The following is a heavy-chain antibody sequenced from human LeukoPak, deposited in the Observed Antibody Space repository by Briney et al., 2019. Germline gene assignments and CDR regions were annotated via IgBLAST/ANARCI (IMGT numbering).Heavy chain of an antibody. J-gene: IGHJ4*02. CDR1: GYTLTELS. Sequence: AASVKVSCKVSGYTLTELSMHWVRQAPGKGLEWMGGFDPEDGETIYAQKFQGRVTMTEDTSTDTAYMELSSLRSEDTAVYCCATDGGHSSGWPRPTMWGQGTLVTVSS. D-gene: IGHD6-19*01. CDR2: FDPEDGET. CDR3: ATDGGHSSGWPRPTM. V-gene: IGHV1-24*01.